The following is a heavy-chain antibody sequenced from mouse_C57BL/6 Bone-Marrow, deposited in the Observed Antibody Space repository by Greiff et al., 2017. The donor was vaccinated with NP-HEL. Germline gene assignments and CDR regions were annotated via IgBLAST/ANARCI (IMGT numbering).Heavy chain of an antibody. CDR1: GYSITSGYY. CDR2: ISYDGSN. J-gene: IGHJ3*01. V-gene: IGHV3-6*01. D-gene: IGHD1-1*01. CDR3: ARDLLLLRSAY. Sequence: VQLQESGPGLVKPSQSLSLTCSVTGYSITSGYYWNWIRQFPGNKLEWMGYISYDGSNNYNPSLKNRISITRDTSKNQFFLKLNSVTTEDTATYYCARDLLLLRSAYWGQGTLVTVSA.